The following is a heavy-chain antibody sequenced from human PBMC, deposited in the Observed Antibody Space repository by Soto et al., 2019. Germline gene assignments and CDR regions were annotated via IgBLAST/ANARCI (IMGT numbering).Heavy chain of an antibody. D-gene: IGHD1-1*01. J-gene: IGHJ4*02. V-gene: IGHV3-30*18. CDR1: GFTFSNYD. Sequence: LRLSCAASGFTFSNYDMHWVRQAPGKGLEWVALISYDGSKKYYADSVKGRFTIARDNSNNTLYLQMNSLRGEDTAVFYCAKDSAQLPAYLDYWGQGTLVTVSS. CDR2: ISYDGSKK. CDR3: AKDSAQLPAYLDY.